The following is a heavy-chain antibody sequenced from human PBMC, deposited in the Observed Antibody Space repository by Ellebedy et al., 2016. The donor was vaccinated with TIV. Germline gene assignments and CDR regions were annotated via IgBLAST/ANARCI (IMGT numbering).Heavy chain of an antibody. V-gene: IGHV3-21*01. J-gene: IGHJ4*02. CDR2: ISSSSSYI. D-gene: IGHD3-22*01. CDR1: GFPFSSYS. CDR3: ARAPRYYYDSSGHGY. Sequence: GESLKISXAASGFPFSSYSMNWVRQAPGKVLEWVSSISSSSSYIYYADSVKGRFTISRDNAKNSLYLQMNSLRAEDTAVYYCARAPRYYYDSSGHGYWGQGTLVTVSS.